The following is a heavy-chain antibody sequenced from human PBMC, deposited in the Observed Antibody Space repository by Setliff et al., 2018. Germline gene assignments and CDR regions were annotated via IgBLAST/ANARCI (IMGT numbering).Heavy chain of an antibody. D-gene: IGHD2-2*01. V-gene: IGHV1-69*06. CDR2: IIPIFGTA. CDR3: ATGVFFLGYCSSTSCQLDY. J-gene: IGHJ4*02. Sequence: SVKVSCKTSRGTFSNYAISWVRQAPGQGLEWMGGIIPIFGTANYAQKFQGRVTITADKSTSTAYMELSSLRSEDTAVYYCATGVFFLGYCSSTSCQLDYWGQGTLVTVSS. CDR1: RGTFSNYA.